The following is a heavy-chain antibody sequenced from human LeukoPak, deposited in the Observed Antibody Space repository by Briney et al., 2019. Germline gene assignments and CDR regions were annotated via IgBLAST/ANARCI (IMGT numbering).Heavy chain of an antibody. CDR2: IYWNDDK. D-gene: IGHD3-10*01. J-gene: IGHJ4*02. CDR1: GFSLSTSGVG. V-gene: IGHV2-5*01. Sequence: SGPTLVNPTQTLTLTCTFSGFSLSTSGVGVGWIRQPPGKALEWLALIYWNDDKRYSPSLKSRLTITKDTSKNQVVLTMTNMDPVDTATYYCAQIPRPLWFNYFDYWGQGTLVTVSS. CDR3: AQIPRPLWFNYFDY.